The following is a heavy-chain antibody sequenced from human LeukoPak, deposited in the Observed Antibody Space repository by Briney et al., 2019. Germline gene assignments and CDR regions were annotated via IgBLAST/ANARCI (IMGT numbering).Heavy chain of an antibody. D-gene: IGHD3-9*01. V-gene: IGHV3-21*01. CDR2: ISSSSSYI. CDR3: ARDTYYDILTGPEGVFDY. CDR1: GFTFSSYS. J-gene: IGHJ4*02. Sequence: GGSLRLSCAASGFTFSSYSMNWVRQAPGEGLEWVSSISSSSSYIYYADSVKGRFTISRDNAKNSLYLQMNSLRAEDTAVYYCARDTYYDILTGPEGVFDYWGQGTLVTVSS.